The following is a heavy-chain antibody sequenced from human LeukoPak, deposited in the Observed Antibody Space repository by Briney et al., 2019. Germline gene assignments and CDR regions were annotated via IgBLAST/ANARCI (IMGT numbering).Heavy chain of an antibody. D-gene: IGHD1-26*01. CDR1: GGSFSGYY. Sequence: KPSETLSLTCAVYGGSFSGYYWSWIRQPPGKGLEWIGEINHSGSTNYNPSLKSRVTISVDTSKNQFSLKLSSVTAADTAVYYCARPIVGALGYYFDYWGQGTLVTVSS. J-gene: IGHJ4*02. CDR2: INHSGST. V-gene: IGHV4-34*01. CDR3: ARPIVGALGYYFDY.